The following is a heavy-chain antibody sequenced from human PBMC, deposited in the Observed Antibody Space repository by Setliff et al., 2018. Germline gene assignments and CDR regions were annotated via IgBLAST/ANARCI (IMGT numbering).Heavy chain of an antibody. CDR2: IYPGDSIT. CDR1: GYSFSTCW. V-gene: IGHV5-51*01. CDR3: ARHPYYYGSGTYLDNNNRWFDP. J-gene: IGHJ5*02. D-gene: IGHD3-10*01. Sequence: GESLKISCKGSGYSFSTCWIGWVRQMPGKRLEWMGIIYPGDSITRYSPSFQGQVTISVDKSINTAYLQWSSLRASDTAIYYCARHPYYYGSGTYLDNNNRWFDPWGQGTLVTVSS.